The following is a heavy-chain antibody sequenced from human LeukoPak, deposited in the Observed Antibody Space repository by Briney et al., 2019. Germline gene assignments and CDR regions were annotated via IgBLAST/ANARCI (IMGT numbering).Heavy chain of an antibody. CDR1: GYTYTIYY. J-gene: IGHJ4*02. Sequence: ASVKVSCKASGYTYTIYYMHWVRQAPGQGLEWMGWINPNSGATSYAQRFQGRVTMTRDTSISTAYMELSGLTSDDTAVYYCARNPPYCTSTSCYNDYWGQGTLVTVSS. V-gene: IGHV1-2*02. CDR2: INPNSGAT. CDR3: ARNPPYCTSTSCYNDY. D-gene: IGHD2-2*02.